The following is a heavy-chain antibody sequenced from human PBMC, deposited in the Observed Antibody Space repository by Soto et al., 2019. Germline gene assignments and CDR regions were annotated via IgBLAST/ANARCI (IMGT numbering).Heavy chain of an antibody. V-gene: IGHV4-30-4*01. CDR2: IYYSGST. Sequence: QVQLQESGPGLVKPSQTLSLTCTVSGGSISSGDYYWGWIRQPPGKGLEWIGYIYYSGSTYYNPYLTSRVTIPVDTSKNRFSLTLSSLTAADTAVYYCARERPDGSRLDPWGQGTLVTVSS. CDR3: ARERPDGSRLDP. D-gene: IGHD6-13*01. CDR1: GGSISSGDYY. J-gene: IGHJ5*02.